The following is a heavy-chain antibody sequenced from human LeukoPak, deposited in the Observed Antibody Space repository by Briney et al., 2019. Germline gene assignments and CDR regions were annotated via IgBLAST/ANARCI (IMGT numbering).Heavy chain of an antibody. J-gene: IGHJ4*02. CDR1: GFTFSSYG. D-gene: IGHD3-10*01. CDR3: ARGSGPGASFDY. V-gene: IGHV3-33*01. Sequence: GGSLRLSCAASGFTFSSYGMHWVRQAPGKGLEWVAVIWYDGSNKYYADSVKGRFTISRDNSKNTLYLQMNSLRAEDTAVYYCARGSGPGASFDYWGQGTLVTVSS. CDR2: IWYDGSNK.